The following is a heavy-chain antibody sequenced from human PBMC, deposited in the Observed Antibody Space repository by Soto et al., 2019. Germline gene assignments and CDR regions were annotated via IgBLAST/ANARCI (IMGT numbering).Heavy chain of an antibody. CDR2: IYYSGST. Sequence: LSLTCTVSGGSISSSSYYWGWIRQPPGKGLEWIGSIYYSGSTYYNPSLKSRVTISVDTSKNQFSLKLSSVTAADTAVYYCARRWLPYYFDYWGHGTLVTVSS. D-gene: IGHD5-12*01. V-gene: IGHV4-39*01. CDR1: GGSISSSSYY. J-gene: IGHJ4*01. CDR3: ARRWLPYYFDY.